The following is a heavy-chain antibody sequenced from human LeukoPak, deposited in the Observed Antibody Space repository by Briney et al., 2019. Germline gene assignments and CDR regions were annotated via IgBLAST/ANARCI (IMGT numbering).Heavy chain of an antibody. D-gene: IGHD1-7*01. V-gene: IGHV3-30*02. CDR2: IRYDRSNK. J-gene: IGHJ3*02. CDR1: GFTFSSYG. CDR3: AKNSGYRGLELRVAFDI. Sequence: PGGSLRLSCAASGFTFSSYGMHWVRQAPGKGLEWVAFIRYDRSNKYYADSVKGRFTISRDNSKNTLYLQVNSLRAEDTAVYYCAKNSGYRGLELRVAFDIWGQGTMVTVSS.